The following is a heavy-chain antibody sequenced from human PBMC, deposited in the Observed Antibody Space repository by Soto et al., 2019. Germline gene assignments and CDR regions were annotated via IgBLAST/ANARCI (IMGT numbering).Heavy chain of an antibody. CDR3: ARLGPRCFDP. Sequence: SETLSLTCTVSRDSIRNYYWSWIRQPPGKRLEWIGYRYNTGSTNYSPSLRSRVTISVDTSKNQFSLKLTSLSAADTAVYYCARLGPRCFDPWGQGILVTVS. CDR2: RYNTGST. CDR1: RDSIRNYY. J-gene: IGHJ5*02. V-gene: IGHV4-4*08. D-gene: IGHD3-16*01.